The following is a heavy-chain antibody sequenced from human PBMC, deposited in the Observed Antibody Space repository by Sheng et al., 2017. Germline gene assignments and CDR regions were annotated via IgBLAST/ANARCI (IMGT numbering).Heavy chain of an antibody. J-gene: IGHJ4*02. CDR1: GGSISSGGYS. D-gene: IGHD3-22*01. CDR2: IYYSGST. Sequence: QVQLQESGPGLVKPSQTLSLTCAVSGGSISSGGYSWSWIRQPPGKGLEWIGYIYYSGSTYYNPSLKSRVTISVDTSKNQFSLKLSSVTAADTAVYYCASSQTRGSGYYFDYWGQGTLVTVSS. V-gene: IGHV4-30-4*07. CDR3: ASSQTRGSGYYFDY.